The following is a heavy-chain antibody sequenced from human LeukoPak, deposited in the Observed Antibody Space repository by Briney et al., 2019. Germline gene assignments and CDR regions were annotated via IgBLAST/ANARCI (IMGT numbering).Heavy chain of an antibody. D-gene: IGHD2-21*01. J-gene: IGHJ3*02. Sequence: PSETLSLTCTVSGDSISRTSYYWSWIRQPPGKGLEWIGEINHSGSTNYNPSLKSRVNISVDTSKNQFSLKLSSVTAADTAVYYCARVSRLWWARDIWGQGTMVTVSS. CDR2: INHSGST. CDR3: ARVSRLWWARDI. CDR1: GDSISRTSYY. V-gene: IGHV4-39*07.